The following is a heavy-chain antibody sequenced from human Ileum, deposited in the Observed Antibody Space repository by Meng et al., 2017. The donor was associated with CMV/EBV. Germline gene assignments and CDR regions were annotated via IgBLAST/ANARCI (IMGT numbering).Heavy chain of an antibody. J-gene: IGHJ4*02. Sequence: SETLSLTCTGSGGSISGYYWGWIRQPPGKGLEWIGYIYFSGTTNYSPSLKSRVSISLDTSKNQFSLKLSSVTAADTAVYFCARVAGCYGPGAFPYWGQGTLVTVSS. CDR2: IYFSGTT. CDR3: ARVAGCYGPGAFPY. V-gene: IGHV4-59*01. D-gene: IGHD1-26*01. CDR1: GGSISGYY.